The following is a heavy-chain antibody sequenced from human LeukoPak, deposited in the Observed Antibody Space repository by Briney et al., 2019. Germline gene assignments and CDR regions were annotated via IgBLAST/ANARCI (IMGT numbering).Heavy chain of an antibody. V-gene: IGHV4-39*07. CDR1: GGSISSRTYY. J-gene: IGHJ4*02. Sequence: PSGTLSLTCTVSGGSISSRTYYWGWIRQPPGKGLKWIGSIYYSGSTDYNPSLKSRVTISVDTSKNQFSLKLNSVTAADTAVYYCARGRLTDYGDNTYLDFWGQGTLVTVSS. D-gene: IGHD4-17*01. CDR2: IYYSGST. CDR3: ARGRLTDYGDNTYLDF.